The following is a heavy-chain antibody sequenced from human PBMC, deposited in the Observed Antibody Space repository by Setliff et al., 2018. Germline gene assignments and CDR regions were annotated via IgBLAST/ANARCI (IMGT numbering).Heavy chain of an antibody. V-gene: IGHV1-69*10. CDR1: GGTFISFG. D-gene: IGHD1-26*01. CDR2: IIPNLGRV. J-gene: IGHJ4*02. Sequence: SVKISCKASGGTFISFGISWVRQAPGQGLEWMGGIIPNLGRVKYAQRFQDRATITAEESTTTAYMELISLRSDDTAVYYCAINVHTAGGADFWGQGTLVTVSS. CDR3: AINVHTAGGADF.